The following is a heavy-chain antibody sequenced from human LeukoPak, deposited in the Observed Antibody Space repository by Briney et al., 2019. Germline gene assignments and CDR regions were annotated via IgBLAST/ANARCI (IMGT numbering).Heavy chain of an antibody. CDR1: GYTFTGYY. J-gene: IGHJ4*02. D-gene: IGHD3-3*01. CDR2: INPNSGGT. Sequence: ASVKVSCKSSGYTFTGYYMHWVRQAPGQGLEWMGWINPNSGGTNYAQKFQGRVTMTRDTSISTAYMELSRLRSDDTAVYYCAMAPPSDFWSGLELYYFDYWGQGTLVTVSS. CDR3: AMAPPSDFWSGLELYYFDY. V-gene: IGHV1-2*02.